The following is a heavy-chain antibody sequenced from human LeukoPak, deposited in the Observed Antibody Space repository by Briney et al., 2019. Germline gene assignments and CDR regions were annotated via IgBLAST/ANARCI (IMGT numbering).Heavy chain of an antibody. D-gene: IGHD3-10*01. V-gene: IGHV4-31*03. CDR3: VRNFDSYKAFDI. CDR1: GGSISIGGYY. CDR2: IYYNGNT. J-gene: IGHJ3*02. Sequence: SETLSLTCTVSGGSISIGGYYWRWLRQHPGKGLEWIGYIYYNGNTYYSPSLKSRLTISGDMSENQFSLKLTSVAAADTAVYFCVRNFDSYKAFDIWGQGTMVTVSS.